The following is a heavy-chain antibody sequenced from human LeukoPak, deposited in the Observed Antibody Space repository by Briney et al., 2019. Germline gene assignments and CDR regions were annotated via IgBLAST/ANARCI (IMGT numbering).Heavy chain of an antibody. Sequence: SETLSLTCTVSGGSIYSSSYYWSWIRQPPGKGLEWIGYIYDGVNTNYSPSLESRVTISVDTSKNQISLRLNSVTAADTAVYYCASGDLVDYWGPGTLVSVSS. CDR3: ASGDLVDY. V-gene: IGHV4-61*05. J-gene: IGHJ4*02. CDR1: GGSIYSSSYY. CDR2: IYDGVNT. D-gene: IGHD7-27*01.